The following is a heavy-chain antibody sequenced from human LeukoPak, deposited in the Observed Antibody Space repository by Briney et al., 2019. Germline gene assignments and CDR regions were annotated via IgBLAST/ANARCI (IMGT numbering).Heavy chain of an antibody. J-gene: IGHJ3*02. Sequence: ASVKVSCKASGYTFTSYAMHWVRQAPGQRLEWMGWINAGNGNTKYSQKFQGRVTITRDTSASTAYMELSSLRSEDAAVYYCASDSSGYYFGAFDIWGQGTMVTVSS. CDR2: INAGNGNT. D-gene: IGHD3-22*01. V-gene: IGHV1-3*01. CDR3: ASDSSGYYFGAFDI. CDR1: GYTFTSYA.